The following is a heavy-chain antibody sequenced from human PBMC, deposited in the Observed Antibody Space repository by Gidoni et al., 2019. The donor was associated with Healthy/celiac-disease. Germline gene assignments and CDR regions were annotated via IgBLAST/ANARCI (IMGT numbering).Heavy chain of an antibody. CDR2: IYYSGST. CDR1: GGSISSYY. D-gene: IGHD1-7*01. J-gene: IGHJ3*02. Sequence: QVQLQASAPGLVRPSETRSLTCTAPGGSISSYYWSWIRQPPGKGLEWIGYIYYSGSTNYNPSLKSRVTISVDTSKNQFSLKLSSVTAADTAVYYCARGSPELELPYVRDAFDIWGQGTMVTVSS. V-gene: IGHV4-59*01. CDR3: ARGSPELELPYVRDAFDI.